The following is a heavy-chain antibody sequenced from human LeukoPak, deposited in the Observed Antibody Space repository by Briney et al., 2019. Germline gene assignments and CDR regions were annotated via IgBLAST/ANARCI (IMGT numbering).Heavy chain of an antibody. CDR3: ARYYYDSSGPGVYYFDY. CDR1: GYTFSGYY. Sequence: ASVKVSCKASGYTFSGYYMHWVRQAPGQGLEWMGWINPNSGDTNYAQKFQGRVTMTRDTSISTAYRELSRLRSDDTAVYYCARYYYDSSGPGVYYFDYWGQGTLVTVSS. J-gene: IGHJ4*02. D-gene: IGHD3-22*01. V-gene: IGHV1-2*02. CDR2: INPNSGDT.